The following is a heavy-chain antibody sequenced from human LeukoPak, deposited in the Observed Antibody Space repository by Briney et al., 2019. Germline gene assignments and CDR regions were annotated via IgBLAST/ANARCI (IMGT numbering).Heavy chain of an antibody. CDR2: IYSSGST. CDR3: ARHASSWYGGRFDP. V-gene: IGHV4-59*08. J-gene: IGHJ5*02. CDR1: GGSINKYY. Sequence: SETLSLTCSVSGGSINKYYWNWIRQTPGKGLEWIGDIYSSGSTNYNPSLKSRVTISVDTSNNRLSLSLTSVTAADTAVYYCARHASSWYGGRFDPWGQGTVVTVSS. D-gene: IGHD6-13*01.